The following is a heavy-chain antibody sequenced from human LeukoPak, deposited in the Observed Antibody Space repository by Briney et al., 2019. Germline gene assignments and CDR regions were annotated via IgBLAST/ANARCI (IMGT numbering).Heavy chain of an antibody. J-gene: IGHJ4*02. CDR1: KFTFSNYA. CDR3: AKRSNFWTGYLDY. Sequence: GGSLRLSCTAFKFTFSNYAMSWVRQAPGKGLEWVSVISGSGGSTYYADSVKGRFTISRDNSKDTLFLQMNSLRTEDTAVCYCAKRSNFWTGYLDYWGQGALVTVSS. V-gene: IGHV3-23*01. D-gene: IGHD3/OR15-3a*01. CDR2: ISGSGGST.